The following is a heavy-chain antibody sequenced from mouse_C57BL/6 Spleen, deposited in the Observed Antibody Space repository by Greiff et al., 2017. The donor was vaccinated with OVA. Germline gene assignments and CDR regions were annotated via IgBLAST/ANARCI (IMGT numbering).Heavy chain of an antibody. Sequence: VQLQQSGPELVKPGASVKMSCKASGYTFTDYNMHWVKQSHGKSLEWIGYINPNNGGTSYNQKFKGKATLTVNKSSSTAYMELRSLTSEDSAVYYCARDGNYVGYFYVWGTGTTVTVSS. CDR1: GYTFTDYN. D-gene: IGHD2-1*01. J-gene: IGHJ1*03. CDR3: ARDGNYVGYFYV. CDR2: INPNNGGT. V-gene: IGHV1-22*01.